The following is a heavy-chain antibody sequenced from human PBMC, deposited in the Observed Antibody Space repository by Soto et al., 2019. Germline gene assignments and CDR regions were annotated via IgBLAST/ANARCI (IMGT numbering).Heavy chain of an antibody. CDR2: IWYDGSNK. J-gene: IGHJ6*02. CDR3: ARPNGDGPYYYCDGMDV. CDR1: GFTFSSYG. V-gene: IGHV3-33*01. Sequence: QVQLEESGGGVVQPGRSLRLSCAASGFTFSSYGMHWVRQAPGKGLEWVAVIWYDGSNKYYADSVKGRFTISRDNAKNSLYLQMNGLRAEDMAVYYWARPNGDGPYYYCDGMDVWGQGTMVTVSS. D-gene: IGHD3-10*01.